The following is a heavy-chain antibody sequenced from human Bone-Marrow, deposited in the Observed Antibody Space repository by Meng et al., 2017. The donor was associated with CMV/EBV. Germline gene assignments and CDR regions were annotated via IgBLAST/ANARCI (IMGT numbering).Heavy chain of an antibody. V-gene: IGHV3-74*01. Sequence: WAASGFTFSSYWMHWVRQAPGKGLVWVSRINSDGSSTSYADSVKGRFTISRDNAKNTLYLQMNSLRAEDTAVYYCAREGGYGGFDPWGQGTLVTVSS. D-gene: IGHD6-13*01. CDR1: GFTFSSYW. CDR2: INSDGSST. CDR3: AREGGYGGFDP. J-gene: IGHJ5*02.